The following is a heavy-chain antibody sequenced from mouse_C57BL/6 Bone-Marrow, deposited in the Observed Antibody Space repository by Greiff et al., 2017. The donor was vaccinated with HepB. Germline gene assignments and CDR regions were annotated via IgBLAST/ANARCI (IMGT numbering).Heavy chain of an antibody. CDR2: ISNLAYSI. V-gene: IGHV5-15*04. D-gene: IGHD2-2*01. J-gene: IGHJ1*03. CDR1: GFTFSDYG. Sequence: DVKLVESGGGLVQPGGSLKLSCAASGFTFSDYGMAWVRQAPRKGPEWVAFISNLAYSIYYADTVTGRFTISRENAKNTLYLEMSSLRSEDTAMYYCARRGVTTWYFDVWGTGTTVTVSS. CDR3: ARRGVTTWYFDV.